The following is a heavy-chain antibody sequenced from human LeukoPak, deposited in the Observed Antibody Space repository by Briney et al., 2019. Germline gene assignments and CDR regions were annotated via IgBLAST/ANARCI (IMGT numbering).Heavy chain of an antibody. D-gene: IGHD6-19*01. Sequence: ASVKVSCKASGYTFTSYAMNWVRQAPGQGLEWMGWINTNTGNPTYAQGFTGRFVFSLDTSVSTTYLQISSLKAEDTAVYYCARDPLAVAGTHYYYYYMDVWGKGTTVTVSS. CDR1: GYTFTSYA. V-gene: IGHV7-4-1*02. J-gene: IGHJ6*03. CDR3: ARDPLAVAGTHYYYYYMDV. CDR2: INTNTGNP.